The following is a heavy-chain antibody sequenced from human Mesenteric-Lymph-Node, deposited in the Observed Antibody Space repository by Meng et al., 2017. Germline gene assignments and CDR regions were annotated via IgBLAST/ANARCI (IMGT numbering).Heavy chain of an antibody. Sequence: SETLSLTCTVSGGSISSYYWSWIRQPPGKGLEWIGYIYYSGSTNYNPSLKSRVTISVDTSKNQFSLKLSSVTAADTAVYYCARAQTRFKLFDAFDIWGQGTMVTVSS. V-gene: IGHV4-59*01. CDR2: IYYSGST. CDR3: ARAQTRFKLFDAFDI. J-gene: IGHJ3*02. D-gene: IGHD2/OR15-2a*01. CDR1: GGSISSYY.